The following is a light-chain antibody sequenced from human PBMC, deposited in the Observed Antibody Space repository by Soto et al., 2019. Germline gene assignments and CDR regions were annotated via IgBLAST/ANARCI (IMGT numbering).Light chain of an antibody. CDR2: DAS. CDR1: QSISSW. V-gene: IGKV1-5*01. CDR3: LQVGNFPRT. J-gene: IGKJ1*01. Sequence: DIQMTQSPSTLSASVGDRVTITCRAGQSISSWLAWYQQKPGKAPKLLIYDASSLESGVPSRFSGSGSGTDFLLTINSLQPEDFATYYCLQVGNFPRTFGQGTKVDIK.